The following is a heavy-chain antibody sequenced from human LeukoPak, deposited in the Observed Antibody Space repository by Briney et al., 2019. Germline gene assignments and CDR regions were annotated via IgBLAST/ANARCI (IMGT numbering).Heavy chain of an antibody. V-gene: IGHV3-49*04. CDR3: THGSYNYGRWDFDY. D-gene: IGHD5-24*01. Sequence: GRSLRLSCTASGLALGDYAMSWVRQAPGKGLGWVGFIRGKDYGGTTEYAVSVKGRFSISRDDSKSIAYLQMDSLKTEDTAVYYCTHGSYNYGRWDFDYWGQGTLVTVSS. CDR1: GLALGDYA. J-gene: IGHJ4*02. CDR2: IRGKDYGGTT.